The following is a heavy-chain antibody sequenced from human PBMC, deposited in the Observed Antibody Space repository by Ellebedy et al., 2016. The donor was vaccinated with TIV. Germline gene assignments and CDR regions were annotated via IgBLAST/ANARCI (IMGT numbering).Heavy chain of an antibody. J-gene: IGHJ6*02. CDR2: ISGSDGST. CDR1: GFDFDTYG. CDR3: AKLMDSSTWYLYYGMDV. Sequence: GESLKISCETSGFDFDTYGLNWVRQAPGKGLEWVSGISGSDGSTYYADSVQGRFTISRDNSKNTLYLQMNSLRAEDTAVYYCAKLMDSSTWYLYYGMDVWGQGTTVTVSS. D-gene: IGHD6-13*01. V-gene: IGHV3-23*01.